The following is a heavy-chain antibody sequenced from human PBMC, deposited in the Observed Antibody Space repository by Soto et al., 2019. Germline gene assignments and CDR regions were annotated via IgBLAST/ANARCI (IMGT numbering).Heavy chain of an antibody. Sequence: EVQLVESGGGLVKPGGSLRLSCAASGFTFSSYSMNWVRQAPGKGLEWVSSISSSSSYIYYADSVKGRFIISRDNAKNSLYLQMNSLRAEDTAVYYCASSIGYCSSTSCSYYYGMDVWGQGTTVTVSS. CDR1: GFTFSSYS. CDR2: ISSSSSYI. D-gene: IGHD2-2*01. J-gene: IGHJ6*02. CDR3: ASSIGYCSSTSCSYYYGMDV. V-gene: IGHV3-21*01.